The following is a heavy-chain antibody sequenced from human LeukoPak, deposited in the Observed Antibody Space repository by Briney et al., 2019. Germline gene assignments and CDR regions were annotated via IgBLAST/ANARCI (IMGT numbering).Heavy chain of an antibody. J-gene: IGHJ4*02. V-gene: IGHV1-69*06. CDR3: ARHCQECPDDY. CDR2: IIPIFGTA. D-gene: IGHD3-3*01. CDR1: GGTFSSYA. Sequence: SVKVSCKASGGTFSSYAISWARQAPGQGLEWMGGIIPIFGTANYAQKFQGRVTITADKSTSTAYMELSSLRSEDTAVYYCARHCQECPDDYWGQGTLVTVSS.